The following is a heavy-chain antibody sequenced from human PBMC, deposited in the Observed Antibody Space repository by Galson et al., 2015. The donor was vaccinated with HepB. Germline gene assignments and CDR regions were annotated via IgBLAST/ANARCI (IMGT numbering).Heavy chain of an antibody. Sequence: SVKVSCKASGGTFSSYAISWVRQAPGQGLEWMGGIIPIFGTANYAQKFQGRVTITADEFTSTAYMELSSLRSEDTAVYYCARDRDCSSTSCYRGWFDPWGQGTLVTVSS. D-gene: IGHD2-2*02. CDR3: ARDRDCSSTSCYRGWFDP. V-gene: IGHV1-69*13. CDR1: GGTFSSYA. CDR2: IIPIFGTA. J-gene: IGHJ5*02.